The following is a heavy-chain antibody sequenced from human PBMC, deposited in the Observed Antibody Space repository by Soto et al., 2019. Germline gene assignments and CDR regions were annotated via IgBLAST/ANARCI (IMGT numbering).Heavy chain of an antibody. Sequence: EVQLVESGGGLVQPGGSLRLSCEVSGFTVSSKYMSWVRQAPGKGLEWVAVIQRGGSIYYADSVKVRFAISRDSSKNTLYRQMNSLRAEDTAVYDCTRDDVHCSGGICYGVPMDVWGKGTTVTVSS. CDR2: IQRGGSI. CDR1: GFTVSSKY. D-gene: IGHD2-15*01. V-gene: IGHV3-66*01. CDR3: TRDDVHCSGGICYGVPMDV. J-gene: IGHJ6*03.